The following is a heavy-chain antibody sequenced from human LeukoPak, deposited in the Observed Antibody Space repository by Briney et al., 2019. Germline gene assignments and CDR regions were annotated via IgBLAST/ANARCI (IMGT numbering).Heavy chain of an antibody. Sequence: GGSLRLSCAASGFTFSSYWMHWVRQAPGKGLVWVSRIKSDGSRINYADSVKGRFTISRDNAKNTLYLQMNSLRAEDTAVYYCARGGDQMASAATGGDWFDPWGHGTLVTVSS. J-gene: IGHJ5*02. V-gene: IGHV3-74*01. CDR3: ARGGDQMASAATGGDWFDP. CDR2: IKSDGSRI. CDR1: GFTFSSYW. D-gene: IGHD2-21*02.